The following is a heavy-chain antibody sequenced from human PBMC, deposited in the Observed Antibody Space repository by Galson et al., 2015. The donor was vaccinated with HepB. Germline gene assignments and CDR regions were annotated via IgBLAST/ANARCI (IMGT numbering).Heavy chain of an antibody. CDR2: INSVGGGP. Sequence: SLRLSCAASGFTFSSHAMNWVRQAPGKGLEWVSGINSVGGGPNHADSVKGRFTISRDNSRNTLYLQMNSLTAEDTAVYYCATRDWGQVPGGWGQGSLVTVSS. J-gene: IGHJ4*02. CDR3: ATRDWGQVPGG. CDR1: GFTFSSHA. D-gene: IGHD2-21*01. V-gene: IGHV3-23*01.